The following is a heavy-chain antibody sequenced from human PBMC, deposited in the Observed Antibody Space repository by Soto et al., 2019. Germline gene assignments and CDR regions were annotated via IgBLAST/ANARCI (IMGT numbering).Heavy chain of an antibody. J-gene: IGHJ4*02. D-gene: IGHD5-18*01. V-gene: IGHV2-5*02. Sequence: QITLKESGPTLVKPTQTLTLTCTFSGFSLSTSGVGVGWIRQPPGKALVWLALIYWDDDKRYSPSLMSRLTITKDTSKNQVVLTMTNMDPVDTATYYCAHRGYSPLADYFDYWGQGTLVTVSS. CDR2: IYWDDDK. CDR3: AHRGYSPLADYFDY. CDR1: GFSLSTSGVG.